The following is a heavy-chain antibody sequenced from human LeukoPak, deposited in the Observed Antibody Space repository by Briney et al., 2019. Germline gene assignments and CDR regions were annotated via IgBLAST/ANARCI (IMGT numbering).Heavy chain of an antibody. CDR3: ARRGFNYGLFDF. CDR1: GDSMSTYY. V-gene: IGHV4-59*12. CDR2: IYSSGNT. Sequence: PSETLSLTCSFSGDSMSTYYWSWIRQSPGKGLEWIGHIYSSGNTDYNSSLKSRVTISVDTSKSQFSLRLSSVTAADTAVYYCARRGFNYGLFDFWGQGTLVTVSS. D-gene: IGHD5-18*01. J-gene: IGHJ4*02.